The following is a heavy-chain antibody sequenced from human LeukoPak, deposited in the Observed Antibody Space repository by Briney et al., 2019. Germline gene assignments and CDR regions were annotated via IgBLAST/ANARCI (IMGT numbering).Heavy chain of an antibody. CDR3: ARVRDSSGWYGEDYYYYYMDV. D-gene: IGHD6-19*01. Sequence: PGGSLRLSCAASGFTFDDYAMHWVRQAPGKGLEWVSGISWNGGSIYYADSVKGRFTISRDNAKNSLYLQMNSLRAEDMAVYYCARVRDSSGWYGEDYYYYYMDVWGKGTTVTVSS. CDR2: ISWNGGSI. CDR1: GFTFDDYA. V-gene: IGHV3-9*03. J-gene: IGHJ6*03.